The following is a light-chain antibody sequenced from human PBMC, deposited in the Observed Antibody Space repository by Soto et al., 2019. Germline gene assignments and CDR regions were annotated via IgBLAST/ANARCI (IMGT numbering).Light chain of an antibody. V-gene: IGKV3-20*01. J-gene: IGKJ1*01. CDR3: HQYTSPPWT. CDR2: GAS. CDR1: QSVPGNY. Sequence: EIVLTQSPGTLSLTPGERATLSCRASQSVPGNYLAWLQHKPGQAPRLLIYGASNRATDPPARFSGSGSGTDFTLTITRLEPEDFAVYYCHQYTSPPWTLGQGTRLEIK.